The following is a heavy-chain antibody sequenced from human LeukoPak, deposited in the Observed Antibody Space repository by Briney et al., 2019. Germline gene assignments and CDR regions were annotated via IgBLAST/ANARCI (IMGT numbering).Heavy chain of an antibody. J-gene: IGHJ4*02. CDR3: ASSYSSSWPTDRIFDY. D-gene: IGHD6-13*01. Sequence: PGGSLRLSCAASGFTFSSYGMHWVRQAPGKGLEWVAFIRYDGSNKYYADSVKGRFTISRDNSKNTLYLQMNSLKTEDTAVYYCASSYSSSWPTDRIFDYWGQGTLVTVSS. V-gene: IGHV3-30*02. CDR1: GFTFSSYG. CDR2: IRYDGSNK.